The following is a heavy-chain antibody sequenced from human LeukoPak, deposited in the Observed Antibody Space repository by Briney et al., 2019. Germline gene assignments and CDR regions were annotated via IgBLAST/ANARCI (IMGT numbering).Heavy chain of an antibody. CDR1: GGSFSGYY. CDR3: ARRGLIAVAGTCYYYGMDV. V-gene: IGHV4-34*01. Sequence: PSETLSLTCAVYGGSFSGYYWSWIRQPPGRGLEWIGEINHSGSTNYNPSLKSRVTISVDTSKNQFSLRLNSVTAADTAVYYCARRGLIAVAGTCYYYGMDVWGQGTTVAVSS. D-gene: IGHD6-19*01. J-gene: IGHJ6*02. CDR2: INHSGST.